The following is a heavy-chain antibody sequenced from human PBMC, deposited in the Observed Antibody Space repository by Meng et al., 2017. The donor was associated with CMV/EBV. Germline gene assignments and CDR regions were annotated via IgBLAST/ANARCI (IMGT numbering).Heavy chain of an antibody. CDR3: ATTTNGCFDN. J-gene: IGHJ4*02. CDR1: GFNSNAYW. CDR2: IKQDRTEK. V-gene: IGHV3-7*01. Sequence: GGSLRLSCVASGFNSNAYWMTWVRQVPGKALELVANIKQDRTEKYYVPSVKGRFIISRDNAKSSLYLQMNDLRVEDTAVYYCATTTNGCFDNWGQGALVTVSS. D-gene: IGHD2-8*01.